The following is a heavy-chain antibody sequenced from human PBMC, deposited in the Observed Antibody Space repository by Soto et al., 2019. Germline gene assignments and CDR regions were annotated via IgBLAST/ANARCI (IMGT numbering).Heavy chain of an antibody. CDR2: IIPIFGTA. V-gene: IGHV1-69*13. J-gene: IGHJ5*02. CDR3: ARCGIAAAILLWFDP. CDR1: GGTFSSYA. Sequence: SVKVSCKASGGTFSSYAISWVRQAPGQGLEWMGGIIPIFGTANYAQKFQGRVTITADESTSTAYMELRSLRSDDTAVYYCARCGIAAAILLWFDPWGQGTLVTVSS. D-gene: IGHD6-13*01.